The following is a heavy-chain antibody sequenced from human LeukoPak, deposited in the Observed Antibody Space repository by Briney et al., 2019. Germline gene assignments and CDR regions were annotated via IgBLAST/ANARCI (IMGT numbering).Heavy chain of an antibody. CDR2: ISGSGGNT. Sequence: GGSLRLSCAASGFTFSNYAMSWVRQAPGKGLEWVSSISGSGGNTYYADSVKGRFTISRDNAKNSLYLQMNSLRAEDTAVYYCARDLVVPAAMSFYYYYYMDVWGKGTTVTISS. J-gene: IGHJ6*03. CDR3: ARDLVVPAAMSFYYYYYMDV. CDR1: GFTFSNYA. D-gene: IGHD2-2*01. V-gene: IGHV3-23*01.